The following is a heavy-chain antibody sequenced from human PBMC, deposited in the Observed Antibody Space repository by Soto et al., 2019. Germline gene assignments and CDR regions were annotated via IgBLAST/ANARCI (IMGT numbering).Heavy chain of an antibody. D-gene: IGHD6-13*01. J-gene: IGHJ6*02. CDR1: GGSIRTYNYY. V-gene: IGHV4-39*07. Sequence: SETLSLTCSVSGGSIRTYNYYWGWIRQSPGKGLEWIGSIFYSGNTYYNPSLQRRLVISADTSKNQFSLELSSLRSEDTAVYYCAAVLWSTQQLEYYYGMDVWGQGTTVTVSS. CDR3: AAVLWSTQQLEYYYGMDV. CDR2: IFYSGNT.